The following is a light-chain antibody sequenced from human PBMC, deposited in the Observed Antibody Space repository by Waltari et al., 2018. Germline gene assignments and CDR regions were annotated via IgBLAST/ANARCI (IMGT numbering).Light chain of an antibody. CDR2: WAS. CDR3: QQYSSTPPT. V-gene: IGKV4-1*01. Sequence: DIVMNKYTESLTVSLGEKDTIKCKSSQSVFYSPNNKNYLAWYQQKRGQPPKVLIYWASTRESGVPDRFSGSGSGTDFTLTISSLQAEDVAVYYCQQYSSTPPTFGQGTKVDIK. CDR1: QSVFYSPNNKNY. J-gene: IGKJ1*01.